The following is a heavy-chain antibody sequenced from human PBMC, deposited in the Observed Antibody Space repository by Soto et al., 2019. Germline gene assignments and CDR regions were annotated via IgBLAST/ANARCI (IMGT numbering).Heavy chain of an antibody. CDR1: GGSITRGGSY. J-gene: IGHJ5*01. CDR3: ARAWLEYNWFDS. CDR2: VGYSGGT. D-gene: IGHD5-12*01. V-gene: IGHV4-31*03. Sequence: QVQLQESGPGLVKPSQTLSLTCTVSGGSITRGGSYWSWIRQHPEKGLEWIGYVGYSGGTYYNPSLRSRVTFLVDMSKNLLSLRLSSVTAADTAVYYCARAWLEYNWFDSWGQGTLVTVSS.